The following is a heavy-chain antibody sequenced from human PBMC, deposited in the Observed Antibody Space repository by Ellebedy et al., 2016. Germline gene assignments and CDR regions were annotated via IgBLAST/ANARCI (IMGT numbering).Heavy chain of an antibody. Sequence: GESLKISXAASGFTFSDYSMNWVRQAPGKGLEWISYIGSRSIGIYYADSVKGRFTISRDNSKNTLYLQMDSLRAEDTAVYYCARLRGGSISYRDDYWGQGTLVTVSS. D-gene: IGHD6-6*01. CDR2: IGSRSIGI. CDR1: GFTFSDYS. CDR3: ARLRGGSISYRDDY. J-gene: IGHJ4*02. V-gene: IGHV3-48*01.